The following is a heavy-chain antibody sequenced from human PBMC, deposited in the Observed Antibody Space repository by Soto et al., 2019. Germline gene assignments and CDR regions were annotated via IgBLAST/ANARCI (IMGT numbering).Heavy chain of an antibody. J-gene: IGHJ4*02. CDR2: IIPILGIA. V-gene: IGHV1-69*02. D-gene: IGHD2-2*01. CDR3: ARPPTDRYQAALRY. CDR1: GGTFSSYT. Sequence: QVQLVQSGAEVKKPGSSVKVSCKASGGTFSSYTISWVRQAPGQGLEWMGRIIPILGIANYAQKFQGRVTITADNSTSTPYMELSSLRSEDTAVYYCARPPTDRYQAALRYWGQATLVTVSS.